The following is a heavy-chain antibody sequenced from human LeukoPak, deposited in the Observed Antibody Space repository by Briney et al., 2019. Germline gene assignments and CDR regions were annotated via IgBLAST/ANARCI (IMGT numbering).Heavy chain of an antibody. Sequence: GSLRLSCAASGFTFSSYWMHWVRQAPGKGLVWVSRINTDGSGTSYADSVKGRFTISRDNSKNTLYLQMNSLRPEDTALYYCAKEGDYYGSGSHLDAFDMWGQGTMVTVSS. V-gene: IGHV3-74*01. CDR2: INTDGSGT. D-gene: IGHD3-10*01. CDR3: AKEGDYYGSGSHLDAFDM. J-gene: IGHJ3*02. CDR1: GFTFSSYW.